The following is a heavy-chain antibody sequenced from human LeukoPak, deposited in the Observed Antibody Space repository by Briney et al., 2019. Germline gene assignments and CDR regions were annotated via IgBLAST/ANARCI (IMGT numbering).Heavy chain of an antibody. J-gene: IGHJ4*02. V-gene: IGHV3-23*01. CDR2: ISGSGGST. D-gene: IGHD6-19*01. CDR3: AKDLGYSTGWYAFDC. Sequence: GGSLRLSCAASGFTFSSYAMSWVRQAPGKGLEWVSAISGSGGSTYYADSVKGRFTISRDNSKNTLSLQMNSLRAGDTAVYYCAKDLGYSTGWYAFDCWGQGTLVTVSS. CDR1: GFTFSSYA.